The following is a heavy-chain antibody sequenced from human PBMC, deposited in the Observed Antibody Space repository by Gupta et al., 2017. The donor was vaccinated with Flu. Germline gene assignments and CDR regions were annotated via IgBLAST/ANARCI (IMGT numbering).Heavy chain of an antibody. Sequence: QVQLVQSGAEVKQPGASVKVSCKASGYTFTGYYMHWVRQAPGQGLEWMGWINPNSGGTNYAQKFQGWVTMTRDTSSSTAYMELSRLRSDDTAVYYCARAETSSGWHFDYWGQGTLVTVSS. V-gene: IGHV1-2*04. CDR3: ARAETSSGWHFDY. CDR2: INPNSGGT. J-gene: IGHJ4*02. D-gene: IGHD6-19*01. CDR1: GYTFTGYY.